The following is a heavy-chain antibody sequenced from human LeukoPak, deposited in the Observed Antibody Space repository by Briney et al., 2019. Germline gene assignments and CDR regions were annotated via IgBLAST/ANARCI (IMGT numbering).Heavy chain of an antibody. CDR1: GFTFSNYW. J-gene: IGHJ5*02. Sequence: GGSLRLSCLISGFTFSNYWMSWVRQAPGKGLEWVANIKKDGSDKFYVDSVKGRFTISRDNSKNTLYLQMNSLRAEDTAVYYCARDHYYDSSGSPNWFDPWGQGTLVTVTS. CDR2: IKKDGSDK. V-gene: IGHV3-7*01. D-gene: IGHD3-22*01. CDR3: ARDHYYDSSGSPNWFDP.